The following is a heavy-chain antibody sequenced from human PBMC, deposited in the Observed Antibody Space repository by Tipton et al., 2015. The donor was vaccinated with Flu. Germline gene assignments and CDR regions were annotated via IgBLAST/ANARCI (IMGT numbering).Heavy chain of an antibody. CDR3: ARRLIEVGAHTGFDY. D-gene: IGHD1-26*01. J-gene: IGHJ4*02. CDR2: IYPGDSDT. V-gene: IGHV5-51*01. CDR1: GYSFTSYW. Sequence: QLVQSGAEVKKPGESLKISCKGSGYSFTSYWIGWVRQVPGKGLEWMGIIYPGDSDTRYSPSFQGQVTISADKSISTAYLQWSSLKASDTAMYYCARRLIEVGAHTGFDYWGQGTLVTVSS.